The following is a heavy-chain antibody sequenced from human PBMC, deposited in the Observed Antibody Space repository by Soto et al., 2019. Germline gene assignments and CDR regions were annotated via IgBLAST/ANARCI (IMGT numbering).Heavy chain of an antibody. J-gene: IGHJ6*03. V-gene: IGHV4-39*01. CDR1: GGSISSSSYY. CDR2: IYYSGST. Sequence: SETLSLTCTVSGGSISSSSYYWGWIRQPPGKGLEWIGSIYYSGSTYYNPSLKSRVTISVDTSKNQFSLKLSSVTAADTAVYYCARHVRTIFLLGYMDVWGKGTTVTVSS. D-gene: IGHD3-3*01. CDR3: ARHVRTIFLLGYMDV.